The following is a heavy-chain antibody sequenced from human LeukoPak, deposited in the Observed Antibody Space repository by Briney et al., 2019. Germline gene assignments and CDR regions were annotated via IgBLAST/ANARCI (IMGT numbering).Heavy chain of an antibody. V-gene: IGHV1-8*03. CDR1: GYTFTSYD. Sequence: RASVKVSCKASGYTFTSYDINWVRQATGQGLEWMGWMNPNSGNTGYAQKFQGRVTITRNTAISTAYMELSSLRSEDTAVYYCARGRVGFWSGYYDYWGQGTLVTVSS. CDR3: ARGRVGFWSGYYDY. D-gene: IGHD3-3*01. J-gene: IGHJ4*02. CDR2: MNPNSGNT.